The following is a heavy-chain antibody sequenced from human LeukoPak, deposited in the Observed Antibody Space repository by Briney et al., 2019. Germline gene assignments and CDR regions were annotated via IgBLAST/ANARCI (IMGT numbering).Heavy chain of an antibody. J-gene: IGHJ4*02. CDR2: ISSSSSYI. D-gene: IGHD3-22*01. Sequence: GGSLRLSCAASGFTFSSDSMNWVRQAPGKGLEWVSSISSSSSYIYYADSVKGRFTISRDNAKNSLYLQMNSLRAEDTAVYYCARDVGATYYYDSSGYCFDYWGQGTLVTVSS. CDR3: ARDVGATYYYDSSGYCFDY. CDR1: GFTFSSDS. V-gene: IGHV3-21*01.